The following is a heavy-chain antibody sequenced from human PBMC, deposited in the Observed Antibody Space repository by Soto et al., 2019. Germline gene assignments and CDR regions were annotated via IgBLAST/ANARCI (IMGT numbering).Heavy chain of an antibody. CDR3: AKDMGTAYYYYGMDG. J-gene: IGHJ6*02. Sequence: GGSLRLSCAASGFTFDDYAMHWVRQAPGKGLEWVSLISWDGGSTYYADSVKGRFTISRDNSKNSLYLQMNSLRAEDTALYYCAKDMGTAYYYYGMDGWGQGTTVTVSS. CDR1: GFTFDDYA. D-gene: IGHD2-21*02. V-gene: IGHV3-43D*04. CDR2: ISWDGGST.